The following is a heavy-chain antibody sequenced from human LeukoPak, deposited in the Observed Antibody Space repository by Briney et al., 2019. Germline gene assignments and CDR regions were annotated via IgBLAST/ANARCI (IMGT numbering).Heavy chain of an antibody. D-gene: IGHD4-17*01. Sequence: PSQTLSLTCTVSGGSISSGDDYWSWIRQPPGKGLEWIGYFYYSGSTYYNPSLKSRVTISVDTSKNQFSLKLSSVTAADTAVYYCARHQSDYGDYVHFDYWGQGTLVTVSS. CDR3: ARHQSDYGDYVHFDY. J-gene: IGHJ4*02. V-gene: IGHV4-30-4*01. CDR1: GGSISSGDDY. CDR2: FYYSGST.